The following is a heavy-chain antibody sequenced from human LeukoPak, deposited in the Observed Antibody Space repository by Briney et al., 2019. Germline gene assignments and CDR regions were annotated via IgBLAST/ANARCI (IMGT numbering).Heavy chain of an antibody. J-gene: IGHJ4*02. D-gene: IGHD3-10*01. V-gene: IGHV3-30*18. CDR3: AKDWGRYFASGSSYFDY. Sequence: PGRSLRLSCAASGFTFSSYVMHWVRQAPGKGLEWVAIISYDGSNKYYADSVKGRFTISRDNSKNTLYPQMNSLRAEDTAVYYCAKDWGRYFASGSSYFDYWGQGTLVTVSS. CDR2: ISYDGSNK. CDR1: GFTFSSYV.